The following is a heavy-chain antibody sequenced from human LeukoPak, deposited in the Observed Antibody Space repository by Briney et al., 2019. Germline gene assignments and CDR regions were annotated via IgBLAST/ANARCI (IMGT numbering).Heavy chain of an antibody. J-gene: IGHJ6*03. Sequence: ASVKVSCKASGYTFTGHYIQWVRQAPGQGLEWMGWINPNSGGTNYAQKFQGRVTMTRDTSISTAYMELSRLRSDDTAVYYCARARGYSGYDYNYYYYMDVWGKGTTVTVSS. D-gene: IGHD5-12*01. CDR1: GYTFTGHY. CDR2: INPNSGGT. CDR3: ARARGYSGYDYNYYYYMDV. V-gene: IGHV1-2*02.